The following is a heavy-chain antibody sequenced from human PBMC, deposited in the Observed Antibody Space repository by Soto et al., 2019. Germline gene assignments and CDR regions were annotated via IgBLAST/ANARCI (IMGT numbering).Heavy chain of an antibody. CDR1: GGTFSSYA. J-gene: IGHJ6*02. V-gene: IGHV1-69*12. D-gene: IGHD2-15*01. Sequence: QVQLVQSGAEVKKPESSVKVSCKASGGTFSSYAISWVRQAPGQGLEWMGGIIPIFGTANYAQKFQGRVTITAYESTSTAYMELSSLRSEDTAVYYCASGSCYSTTWSCHYGMDVWGQGTTVTVSS. CDR2: IIPIFGTA. CDR3: ASGSCYSTTWSCHYGMDV.